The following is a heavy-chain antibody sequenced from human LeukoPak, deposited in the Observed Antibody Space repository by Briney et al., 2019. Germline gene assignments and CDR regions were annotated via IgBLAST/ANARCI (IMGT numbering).Heavy chain of an antibody. V-gene: IGHV5-51*01. Sequence: GESLKISCKGSGYSFTSYWIGWVRQMPGKGLEWMGIIYPGDSDTRYSPSFQGQVTISADKSISTAYLQWSSLKASDTAMYYCARQRYSSGWYEALDIWGQGTMVTVSS. CDR3: ARQRYSSGWYEALDI. J-gene: IGHJ3*02. CDR1: GYSFTSYW. D-gene: IGHD6-19*01. CDR2: IYPGDSDT.